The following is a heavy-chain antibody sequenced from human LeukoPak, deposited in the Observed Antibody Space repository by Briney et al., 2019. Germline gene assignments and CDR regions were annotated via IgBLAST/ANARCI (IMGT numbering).Heavy chain of an antibody. CDR3: AKDGVDYYGSGSYYTY. V-gene: IGHV3-9*01. D-gene: IGHD3-10*01. CDR1: GFTFDDYA. Sequence: GRSLRLSCAASGFTFDDYAMHWVRQAPGKGLEWVSGISWNSGSIGYADSVKGRFTISRDNAKSSLYLQMNSLRAEDTALYYCAKDGVDYYGSGSYYTYWGQGTLVTVSS. J-gene: IGHJ4*02. CDR2: ISWNSGSI.